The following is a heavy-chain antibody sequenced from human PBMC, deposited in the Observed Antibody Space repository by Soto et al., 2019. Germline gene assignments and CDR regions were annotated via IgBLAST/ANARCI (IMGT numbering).Heavy chain of an antibody. CDR1: GFTFSSYG. V-gene: IGHV3-33*01. D-gene: IGHD3-9*01. J-gene: IGHJ3*02. Sequence: GGSLRLSCAASGFTFSSYGMHWVRQAPGKGLEWVAVIWYDGSNKYYADSVKGRFTISRDNSKNTLYLQMNSLRAEDTAVYYCARDKGYDTLTGRRLDAFDIWGQGTMVTVSS. CDR2: IWYDGSNK. CDR3: ARDKGYDTLTGRRLDAFDI.